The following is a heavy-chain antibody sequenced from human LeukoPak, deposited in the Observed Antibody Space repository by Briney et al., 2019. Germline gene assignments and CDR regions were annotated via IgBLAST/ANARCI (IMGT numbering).Heavy chain of an antibody. V-gene: IGHV3-21*06. Sequence: PGGSLRLSCAASGFTFSSYAMSWVRQAPGKGLEWVASIGPTGSDRYHADSIKGRFTVSRDNANNFLYLQMNSLRAEDTAVYYCAKDRPNFHENSGHYYRRDGDSWGQGTLVTVSS. CDR1: GFTFSSYA. J-gene: IGHJ5*01. D-gene: IGHD3-22*01. CDR3: AKDRPNFHENSGHYYRRDGDS. CDR2: IGPTGSDR.